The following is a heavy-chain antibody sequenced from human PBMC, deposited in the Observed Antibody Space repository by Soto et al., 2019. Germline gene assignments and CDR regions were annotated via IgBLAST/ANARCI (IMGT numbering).Heavy chain of an antibody. D-gene: IGHD6-19*01. J-gene: IGHJ4*02. CDR1: GFTFSSCA. Sequence: SGGSLRLSCAASGFTFSSCAMGWVRQAPGKGLEWVSSISSSSSTIYYADSVRGRFTISRDNAKNSLYLQMNSLRDEDTAVYYCAREISVAGGHFDYWGQGTLVTVSS. V-gene: IGHV3-48*02. CDR3: AREISVAGGHFDY. CDR2: ISSSSSTI.